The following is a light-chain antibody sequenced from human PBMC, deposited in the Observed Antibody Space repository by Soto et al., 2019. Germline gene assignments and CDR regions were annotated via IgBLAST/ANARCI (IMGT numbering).Light chain of an antibody. CDR2: GAS. Sequence: EIVLTQSPGTLSLSPGERATLSCRASQSVSRYLAWYQQKPGQAPRLLIYGASSRATGIPDRFSGSGSGTDFTLTISRLEPEDFAVYYCQHYSSSPWTFGQGAKVEIK. V-gene: IGKV3-20*01. CDR1: QSVSRY. CDR3: QHYSSSPWT. J-gene: IGKJ1*01.